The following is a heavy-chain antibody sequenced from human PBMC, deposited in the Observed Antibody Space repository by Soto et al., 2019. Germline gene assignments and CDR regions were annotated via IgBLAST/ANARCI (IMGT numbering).Heavy chain of an antibody. CDR2: IYYSGST. V-gene: IGHV4-31*03. J-gene: IGHJ4*02. CDR1: GGSISSGGYY. CDR3: AREFDYYDISGRQEPNFDY. Sequence: SETLSLTCTVSGGSISSGGYYWSWIRQHPGKGLEWIGYIYYSGSTYYNPSLKSRVTISVDTSKNQFSLKLSSVTAADTAVYYCAREFDYYDISGRQEPNFDYWCQGTLVTVSS. D-gene: IGHD3-22*01.